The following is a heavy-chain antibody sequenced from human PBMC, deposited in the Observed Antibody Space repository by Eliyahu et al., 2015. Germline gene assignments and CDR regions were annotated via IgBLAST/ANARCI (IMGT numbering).Heavy chain of an antibody. CDR1: GFSLSRTG. V-gene: IGHV3-33*01. Sequence: QVHLVESGGGVVQPGGSLRLSCAVSGFSLSRTGWHWVRQAPGKGLEWVAVIWSNGINTYYSDSVEGRFTFSRDSSKNTLYLQMNRLTGEDTALYYCARERGPFDAFDMWGQGTLVTVSS. CDR3: ARERGPFDAFDM. D-gene: IGHD3-16*01. J-gene: IGHJ3*02. CDR2: IWSNGINT.